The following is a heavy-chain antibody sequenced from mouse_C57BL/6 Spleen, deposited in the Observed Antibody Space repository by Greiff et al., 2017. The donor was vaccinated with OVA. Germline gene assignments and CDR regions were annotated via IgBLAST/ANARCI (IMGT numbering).Heavy chain of an antibody. CDR1: GYSFTSYY. V-gene: IGHV1-66*01. J-gene: IGHJ2*01. CDR3: ARGDYYGRYYFDY. Sequence: QVQLQQSGPELVKPGASVKISCKASGYSFTSYYIHWVKQRPGQGLEWIGWIYPGSGNTKYNEKFKGKATLTADTSSSTAYMQLSSLTSEDSAVYYCARGDYYGRYYFDYWGQGTTLTVSS. CDR2: IYPGSGNT. D-gene: IGHD1-1*01.